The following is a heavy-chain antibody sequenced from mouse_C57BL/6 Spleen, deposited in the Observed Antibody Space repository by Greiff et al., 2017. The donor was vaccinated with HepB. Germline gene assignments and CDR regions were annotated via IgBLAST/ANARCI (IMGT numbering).Heavy chain of an antibody. CDR1: GFNIKDDY. CDR2: IDPENGDT. Sequence: DVKLQESGAELVRPGASVKLSCTASGFNIKDDYMHWVKQRPEQGLEWIGWIDPENGDTEYASKFQGKATITADTSSNTAYLQLSSLTSEDTAVYYCTFYYVNYVDYWGQGTTLTVSS. D-gene: IGHD2-1*01. J-gene: IGHJ2*01. CDR3: TFYYVNYVDY. V-gene: IGHV14-4*01.